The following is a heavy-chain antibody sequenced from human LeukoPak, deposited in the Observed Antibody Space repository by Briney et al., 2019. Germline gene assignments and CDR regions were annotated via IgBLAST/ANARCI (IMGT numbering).Heavy chain of an antibody. CDR2: IKSKTDGGTT. CDR1: GFTFSNAW. V-gene: IGHV3-15*01. CDR3: AKDRSSSWPDYYFDY. Sequence: GGSLRLSCAASGFTFSNAWMSWVRQAPGKGLEWVGRIKSKTDGGTTDYAAPVKGRFTISRDDLKNTLYLQMNSLRAEDTAVYYCAKDRSSSWPDYYFDYWGQGTLVTVSS. D-gene: IGHD6-13*01. J-gene: IGHJ4*02.